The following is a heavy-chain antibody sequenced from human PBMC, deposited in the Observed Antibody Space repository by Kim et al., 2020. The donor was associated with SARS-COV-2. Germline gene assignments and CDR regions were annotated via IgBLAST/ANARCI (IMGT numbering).Heavy chain of an antibody. CDR3: AVNPLLARYYYYGMDV. V-gene: IGHV1-2*02. Sequence: ASVKVSCKASGYTFTGYYMHWVRQAPGQGLEWMGWINPNSGGTNYAQKFQGRVTMTRDTSISTAYMELSRLRSDDTAVYYCAVNPLLARYYYYGMDVWGQGTTVTVSS. D-gene: IGHD2-15*01. CDR1: GYTFTGYY. J-gene: IGHJ6*02. CDR2: INPNSGGT.